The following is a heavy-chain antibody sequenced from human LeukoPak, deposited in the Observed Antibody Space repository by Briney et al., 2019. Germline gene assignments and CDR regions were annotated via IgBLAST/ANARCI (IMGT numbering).Heavy chain of an antibody. V-gene: IGHV3-53*01. CDR2: LYSGGTT. D-gene: IGHD1-1*01. Sequence: AGGSLRLSCAASGFSVSNYYMSWDRQAPGKGLEWVSVLYSGGTTHYADSVKGRFTISRDNSKNTLFLQMDSLRPEDTAVYYCVRGTWFDPWGQGTLVTVSS. CDR3: VRGTWFDP. J-gene: IGHJ5*02. CDR1: GFSVSNYY.